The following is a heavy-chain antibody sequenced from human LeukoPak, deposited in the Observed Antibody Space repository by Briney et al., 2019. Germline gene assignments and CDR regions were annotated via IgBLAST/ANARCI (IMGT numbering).Heavy chain of an antibody. CDR1: GFTFSSYS. Sequence: PGGSLRLSCAASGFTFSSYSMNWVRQAPGKGLEWVSSISSSSSYIYYADSVKGRFTISRDNAKNSLYLQMNSLRAEDTAVYYCASSWHTVMATDYWGQGTLVTVSS. CDR2: ISSSSSYI. D-gene: IGHD5-18*01. V-gene: IGHV3-21*01. CDR3: ASSWHTVMATDY. J-gene: IGHJ4*02.